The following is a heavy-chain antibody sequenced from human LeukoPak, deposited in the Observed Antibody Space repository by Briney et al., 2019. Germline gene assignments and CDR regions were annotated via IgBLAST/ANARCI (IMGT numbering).Heavy chain of an antibody. Sequence: GGSLRLPCAASGFTFSDYYMSWIRQAPGKGLEWLSYINIGGTNTHYADSVKGRFTISRDNAKKSLYLEMNNLRAEDTAVYYCATDGAGFDTWGQGVLVTVSS. V-gene: IGHV3-11*01. J-gene: IGHJ5*02. CDR1: GFTFSDYY. CDR2: INIGGTNT. CDR3: ATDGAGFDT.